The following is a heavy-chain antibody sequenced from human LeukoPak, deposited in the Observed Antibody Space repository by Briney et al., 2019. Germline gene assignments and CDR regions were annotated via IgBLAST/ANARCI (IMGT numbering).Heavy chain of an antibody. J-gene: IGHJ4*02. CDR1: GGSISSATYY. CDR3: ARELTGSSSSWYAFDY. V-gene: IGHV4-61*02. Sequence: PSETLSLTCTVSGGSISSATYYWSWIRQPAGKGLEWIGRISSSGSTNYNPSLKSRVTISKDTSKNQFSLKLSSVTAADTAVYYCARELTGSSSSWYAFDYWGQGTLVTVSS. D-gene: IGHD6-13*01. CDR2: ISSSGST.